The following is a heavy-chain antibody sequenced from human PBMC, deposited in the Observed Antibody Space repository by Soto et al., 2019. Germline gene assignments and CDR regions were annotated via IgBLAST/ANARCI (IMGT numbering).Heavy chain of an antibody. CDR3: AREGRIPPRYYFDY. CDR2: IIPIFGTA. V-gene: IGHV1-69*13. D-gene: IGHD2-2*02. CDR1: GGTFSSYA. Sequence: SVKVSCKASGGTFSSYAISWVRQAPGQGLEWMGGIIPIFGTANYAQKFQGRVTITADESTSTAYMELSSLRSDDTAVYYCAREGRIPPRYYFDYWGQGTLVTVSS. J-gene: IGHJ4*02.